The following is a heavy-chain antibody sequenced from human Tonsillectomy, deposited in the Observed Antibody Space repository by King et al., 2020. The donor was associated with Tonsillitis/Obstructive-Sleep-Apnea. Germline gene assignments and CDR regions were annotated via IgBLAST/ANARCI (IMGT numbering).Heavy chain of an antibody. CDR2: IIPIFGTA. V-gene: IGHV1-69*01. D-gene: IGHD2-2*01. Sequence: QLVQSGAEVKKPGSSVKVSCKASGGTFSSYAISWVRQAPGQGLEWMGGIIPIFGTANYAQKFQGRVTSTADESTSTAYMERSSLRSEDTAVYYCARGSPGPDIVVVPADRGWAYYYYYMDVWGKGTTVTVSS. J-gene: IGHJ6*03. CDR3: ARGSPGPDIVVVPADRGWAYYYYYMDV. CDR1: GGTFSSYA.